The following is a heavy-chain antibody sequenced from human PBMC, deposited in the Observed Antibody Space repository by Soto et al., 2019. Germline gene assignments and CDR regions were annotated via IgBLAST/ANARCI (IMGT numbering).Heavy chain of an antibody. J-gene: IGHJ5*02. CDR3: AKAGRLVINWFDP. CDR1: GFTFSGYA. V-gene: IGHV3-23*01. Sequence: GGSLRLSCAASGFTFSGYAMSWVRQAPGRGLEWVSCITGSGGDTYYADSVKGRFTISRDNSKDTLFLQMNSLRAEDTAVYYCAKAGRLVINWFDPWGQGTLVTVSS. D-gene: IGHD2-21*01. CDR2: ITGSGGDT.